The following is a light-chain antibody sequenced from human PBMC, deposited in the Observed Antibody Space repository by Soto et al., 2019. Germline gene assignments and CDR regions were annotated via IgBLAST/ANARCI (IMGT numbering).Light chain of an antibody. CDR1: QSVSNNY. CDR2: DAS. V-gene: IGKV3-20*01. J-gene: IGKJ5*01. CDR3: QQDGTSPRT. Sequence: EIVLTKSAGALSLSPRERATLSCMSSQSVSNNYLAWYQQKPGQAPRLLIYDASNRATGIPARFSGSGSGTDFTLTISRLEPEDFAVYYCQQDGTSPRTFGQGTLLAIK.